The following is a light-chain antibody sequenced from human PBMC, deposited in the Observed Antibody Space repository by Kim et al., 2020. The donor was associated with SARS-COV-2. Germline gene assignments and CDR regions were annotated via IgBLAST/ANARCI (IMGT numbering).Light chain of an antibody. V-gene: IGLV1-40*01. CDR1: SSNIGAGYD. Sequence: GQRVTSACSGSSSNIGAGYDVHWYQQLPGTAPKLLIYGNCNRPSGVPDRFSGSKSGTSASLAINGLQAEDEADYYCQSYDSSLSVVFGGGTQLTVL. CDR2: GNC. J-gene: IGLJ2*01. CDR3: QSYDSSLSVV.